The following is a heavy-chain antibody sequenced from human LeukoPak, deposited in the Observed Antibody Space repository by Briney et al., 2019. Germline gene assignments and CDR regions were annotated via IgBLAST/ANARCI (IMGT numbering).Heavy chain of an antibody. CDR1: GFTFSSYA. CDR3: AKDRSGTIFGVGTNAFDI. J-gene: IGHJ3*02. V-gene: IGHV3-23*01. D-gene: IGHD3-3*01. Sequence: GGSLRLSCAASGFTFSSYAMSWVRQAPGKGLEWVSAISGSGGSTYYADSVKGRFTISRDNSKNTLYLQMNSLRAEDTAVYYCAKDRSGTIFGVGTNAFDIWGQGTMVTVSS. CDR2: ISGSGGST.